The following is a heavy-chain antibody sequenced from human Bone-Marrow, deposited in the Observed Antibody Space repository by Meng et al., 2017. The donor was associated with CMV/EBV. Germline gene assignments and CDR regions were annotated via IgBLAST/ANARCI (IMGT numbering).Heavy chain of an antibody. CDR1: GYTFTGYY. V-gene: IGHV1-2*02. CDR3: AREYSSSIYYYYYGMDV. J-gene: IGHJ6*02. CDR2: INPNSGGT. D-gene: IGHD6-6*01. Sequence: ASVKVSCKASGYTFTGYYMHWVRQAPGQGLEWMGWINPNSGGTNYAQKFQGRVTMTRDTSISTAYMELSRLRSDDTAVYYCAREYSSSIYYYYYGMDVWGQGTTVTVSS.